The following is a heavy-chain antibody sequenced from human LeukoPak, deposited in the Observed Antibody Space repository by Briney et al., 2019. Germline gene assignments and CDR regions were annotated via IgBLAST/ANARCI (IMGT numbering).Heavy chain of an antibody. CDR1: GFTFSHYG. J-gene: IGHJ4*02. Sequence: GGSLRLSCATSGFTFSHYGMHWVRQAPGKGLEWVAVIWSDGTEQYYGDSVKGRFTISRDNSKKTVYRQMNSLRVEDTAVYYCAKDAQRGFDFSNSLESWGQGTLVTVSS. V-gene: IGHV3-33*06. CDR3: AKDAQRGFDFSNSLES. D-gene: IGHD3/OR15-3a*01. CDR2: IWSDGTEQ.